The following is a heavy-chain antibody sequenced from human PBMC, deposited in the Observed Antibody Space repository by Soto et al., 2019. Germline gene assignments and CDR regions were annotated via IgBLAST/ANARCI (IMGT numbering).Heavy chain of an antibody. J-gene: IGHJ4*02. Sequence: VQLQESGPGLVKSSEILSLTCTVSGGSISSYYWAWIRQPVGSGLEYIGRIYTSDSTNYNPSFKSRVDMSVDASKNQFSLRRTSVTAADTAVYYCESLVYSSCCYYFDYWGPGILVTVSS. CDR1: GGSISSYY. CDR3: ESLVYSSCCYYFDY. CDR2: IYTSDST. D-gene: IGHD3-10*01. V-gene: IGHV4-4*07.